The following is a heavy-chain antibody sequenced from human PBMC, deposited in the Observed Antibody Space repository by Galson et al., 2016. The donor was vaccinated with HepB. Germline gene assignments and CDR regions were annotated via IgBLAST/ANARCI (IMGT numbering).Heavy chain of an antibody. CDR3: ARHMEVVVAANPFDA. CDR1: DGSLSNSHHF. D-gene: IGHD2-15*01. J-gene: IGHJ4*02. CDR2: IYYSGST. Sequence: SETLSLTCSVSDGSLSNSHHFWGWIRQPPGKGLEWIGSIYYSGSTYYNPSLKSRVTISVDTSRDQFSLKVGSVTAADTAVYYCARHMEVVVAANPFDAWGQGALVTISS. V-gene: IGHV4-39*01.